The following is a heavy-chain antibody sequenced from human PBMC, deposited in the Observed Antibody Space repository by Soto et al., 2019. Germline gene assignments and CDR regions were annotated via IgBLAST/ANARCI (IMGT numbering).Heavy chain of an antibody. Sequence: ASVKVSCKASGYTFSSYAIHWVRQAPGQGLEWMGWINAGNGNTKYSQKFQGRVTITRDTSASTAYMELSSLRSEDTAVYYCARGPNPYYFDDWGQGTLVTVSS. CDR2: INAGNGNT. J-gene: IGHJ4*02. CDR3: ARGPNPYYFDD. CDR1: GYTFSSYA. V-gene: IGHV1-3*01.